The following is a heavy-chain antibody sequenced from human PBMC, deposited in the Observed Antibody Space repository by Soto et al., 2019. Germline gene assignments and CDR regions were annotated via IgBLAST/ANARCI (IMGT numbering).Heavy chain of an antibody. J-gene: IGHJ4*02. CDR2: INDRGST. Sequence: SETLSLTCAVYGGSFSGYFWNWIRQPPGKGLEWIGEINDRGSTTYNPSLKSRVTISVDTSKNRFSLKLFSVTAADTAVYYCARDHKLGTASIGYWGQGTLVTVSS. CDR3: ARDHKLGTASIGY. D-gene: IGHD1-1*01. CDR1: GGSFSGYF. V-gene: IGHV4-34*01.